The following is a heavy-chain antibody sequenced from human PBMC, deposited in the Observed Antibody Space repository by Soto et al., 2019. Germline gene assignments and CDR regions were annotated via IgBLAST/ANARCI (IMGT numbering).Heavy chain of an antibody. CDR3: ARLREDTANVYYGMDV. Sequence: LSLTCTVSGGSISSYYWSWIRQPPGKGLEWIGYIYYSGSTNYNPSLKSRVTISVDTSKNQFSLKLSSVTAADTAVYYCARLREDTANVYYGMDVWGQGTTVTVSS. CDR1: GGSISSYY. CDR2: IYYSGST. D-gene: IGHD5-18*01. V-gene: IGHV4-59*01. J-gene: IGHJ6*02.